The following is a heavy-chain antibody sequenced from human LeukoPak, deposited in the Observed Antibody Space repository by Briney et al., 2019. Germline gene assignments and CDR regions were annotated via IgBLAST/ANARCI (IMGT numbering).Heavy chain of an antibody. D-gene: IGHD3-22*01. Sequence: SETLSLTCVVYGGSFSGDYWSWIRQSPGKGLEWIGEINHSGSTNYNPSLKSRVTISVDTSKNQFSLKLSSVTAADTAVYYCARNIYYYDSSGYPPLGYWGQGTLVTVSS. J-gene: IGHJ4*02. CDR3: ARNIYYYDSSGYPPLGY. CDR2: INHSGST. V-gene: IGHV4-34*09. CDR1: GGSFSGDY.